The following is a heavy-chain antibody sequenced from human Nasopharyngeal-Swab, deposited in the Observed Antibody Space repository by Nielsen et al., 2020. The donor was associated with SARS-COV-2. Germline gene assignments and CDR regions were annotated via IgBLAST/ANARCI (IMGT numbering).Heavy chain of an antibody. CDR3: ARGGGGSSGYYFDF. Sequence: GESLKISCAASGFTFDIYEMDWVRQAPGKGLEWVSYISSTGSTIYYADSVKGRFTISIDNAKNSLYLQMNSLRAEDTAVYYCARGGGGSSGYYFDFWGQGTLVTVSS. CDR1: GFTFDIYE. V-gene: IGHV3-48*03. D-gene: IGHD3-22*01. CDR2: ISSTGSTI. J-gene: IGHJ4*02.